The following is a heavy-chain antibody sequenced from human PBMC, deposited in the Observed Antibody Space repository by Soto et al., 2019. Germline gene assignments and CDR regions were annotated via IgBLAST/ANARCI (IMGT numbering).Heavy chain of an antibody. CDR3: ARSWSAPQEKWFDS. CDR2: TYYRSKWYD. D-gene: IGHD3-10*01. V-gene: IGHV6-1*01. CDR1: GDSVSSNTVA. J-gene: IGHJ5*01. Sequence: SKTLSLTCAISGDSVSSNTVAWNGIRQSPSRGLEWLGRTYYRSKWYDDYAESVKSRITINPDTSKNQFSLHLNSVTLEDTAVYYCARSWSAPQEKWFDSWGQGSLVTVSS.